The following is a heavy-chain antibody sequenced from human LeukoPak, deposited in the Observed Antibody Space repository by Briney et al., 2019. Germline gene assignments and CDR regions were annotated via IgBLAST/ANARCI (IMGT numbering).Heavy chain of an antibody. CDR1: GYTFTSYG. CDR3: ARDLYCSSTSCPLGWWFDP. CDR2: ISAYNGNT. V-gene: IGHV1-18*01. J-gene: IGHJ5*02. Sequence: ASVKVSCKASGYTFTSYGVSWVRQAPGQGLEWMGWISAYNGNTNYAQKLQGRATMTTDTSTSTAYMELRSLRSDDTAVYYCARDLYCSSTSCPLGWWFDPWGQGTLVTVSS. D-gene: IGHD2-2*01.